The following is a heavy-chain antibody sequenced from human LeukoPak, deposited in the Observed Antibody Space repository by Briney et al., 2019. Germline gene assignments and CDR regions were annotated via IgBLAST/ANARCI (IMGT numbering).Heavy chain of an antibody. J-gene: IGHJ3*02. V-gene: IGHV3-21*01. CDR3: ASDLYDFWSGYYTGAFDI. CDR2: ISSSSSYI. Sequence: GGSLRLSRAASGFTFSSYSMNWVRQAPGKGLEWVSSISSSSSYIYYADSVKGRFTISRDNAKNSLYLQMNSLRAEDTAVYYCASDLYDFWSGYYTGAFDIWGQGTMVTVSS. D-gene: IGHD3-3*01. CDR1: GFTFSSYS.